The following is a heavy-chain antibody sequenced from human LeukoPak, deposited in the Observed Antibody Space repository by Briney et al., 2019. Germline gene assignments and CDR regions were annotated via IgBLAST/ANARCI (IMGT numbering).Heavy chain of an antibody. D-gene: IGHD6-13*01. CDR3: ARGRSSSNWLDY. Sequence: GGSLRLSCAASGFSFSDYAMHWVRQAPGKGLEWVVLISYDGSEKYYGDSVKGRFTISRDNSRNTLYLQMDSLRDEDMAVYWCARGRSSSNWLDYWGQGTLVTVSS. V-gene: IGHV3-30*01. CDR2: ISYDGSEK. J-gene: IGHJ4*02. CDR1: GFSFSDYA.